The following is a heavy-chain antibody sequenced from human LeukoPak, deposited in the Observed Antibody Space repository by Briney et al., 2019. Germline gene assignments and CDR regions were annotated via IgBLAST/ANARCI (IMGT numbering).Heavy chain of an antibody. J-gene: IGHJ4*02. V-gene: IGHV3-48*04. D-gene: IGHD3-22*01. Sequence: PGGSLRLSCAASGFTFSSYSMNWVRQAPGKGLEWVSYISSSSSTIYYADSVKGRFTISRDNAKNSLYLQMNSLRAEDTAVYYCARDRPYYYDSSGYYAFDYWGQGTLVTVSS. CDR2: ISSSSSTI. CDR3: ARDRPYYYDSSGYYAFDY. CDR1: GFTFSSYS.